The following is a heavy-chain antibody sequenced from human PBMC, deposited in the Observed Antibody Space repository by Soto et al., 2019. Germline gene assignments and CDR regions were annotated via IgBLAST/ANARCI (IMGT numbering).Heavy chain of an antibody. J-gene: IGHJ3*02. D-gene: IGHD3-10*01. CDR3: AREPMGTAFDI. CDR2: IYYSGST. CDR1: GGSVSSGSYY. V-gene: IGHV4-61*01. Sequence: SETLSFTCTVSGGSVSSGSYYWSWIRQPPGKGLEWIGYIYYSGSTNYNPSLKSRVTISVDTSKNQFSLKLSSVTAADTAVYYCAREPMGTAFDIWGQGTMVTVSS.